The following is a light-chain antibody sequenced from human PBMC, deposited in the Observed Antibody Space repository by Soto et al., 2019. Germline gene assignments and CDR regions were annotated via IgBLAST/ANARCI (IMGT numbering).Light chain of an antibody. V-gene: IGLV2-23*01. CDR1: SSDFGTYNL. CDR3: CSHAGSSSWV. Sequence: QSALTQPASVSGSPGQSITISCTGKSSDFGTYNLVSWYQQYPGKAHKLIIYEGTKRPPGVSDRFSGSESGNTASLTISGLQTEDEADYYCCSHAGSSSWVFGGGTKVTVL. CDR2: EGT. J-gene: IGLJ3*02.